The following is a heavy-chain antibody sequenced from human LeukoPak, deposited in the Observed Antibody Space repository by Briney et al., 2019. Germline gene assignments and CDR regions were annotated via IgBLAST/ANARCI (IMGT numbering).Heavy chain of an antibody. D-gene: IGHD3-22*01. CDR2: IYTSGST. Sequence: SETLSLTCTVSGGSISSYYWSWIRQPAGKGLEWIGRIYTSGSTNYNPSLKSRVTISVDKSKNQFSLKLSSVTAADTAVYYCARGTYYYDSSGYPFFDYWGQGTLVTVSS. V-gene: IGHV4-4*07. CDR3: ARGTYYYDSSGYPFFDY. J-gene: IGHJ4*02. CDR1: GGSISSYY.